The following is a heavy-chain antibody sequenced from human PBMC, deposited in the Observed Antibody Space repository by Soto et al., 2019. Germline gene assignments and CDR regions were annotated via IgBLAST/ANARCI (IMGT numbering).Heavy chain of an antibody. CDR3: ARIGSSGYYFKTQYYFDY. CDR2: ISAYNGNT. CDR1: GYTFTSYG. D-gene: IGHD3-22*01. J-gene: IGHJ4*02. V-gene: IGHV1-18*04. Sequence: ASVKVSCKASGYTFTSYGISWVRQAPGQGLEWMGWISAYNGNTNYAQKLQGRVTMTTDTSTSTAYMELRSLRSDDTAVYYCARIGSSGYYFKTQYYFDYWGQGTLVTVSS.